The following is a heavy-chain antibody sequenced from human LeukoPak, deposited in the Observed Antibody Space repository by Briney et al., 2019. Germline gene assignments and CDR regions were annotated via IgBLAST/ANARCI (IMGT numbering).Heavy chain of an antibody. CDR3: ARDLGNWNYGSCYFDP. CDR2: IWFDGSKR. J-gene: IGHJ5*02. CDR1: GFTFSSHG. D-gene: IGHD1-7*01. Sequence: GGSLRLSCAASGFTFSSHGFHWVRQAPGKGLEWVAVIWFDGSKRYYADSVKGRFTISRDDSKSTLYLQMNSLRVDDTAAYHCARDLGNWNYGSCYFDPWGQGTLVTVSP. V-gene: IGHV3-33*01.